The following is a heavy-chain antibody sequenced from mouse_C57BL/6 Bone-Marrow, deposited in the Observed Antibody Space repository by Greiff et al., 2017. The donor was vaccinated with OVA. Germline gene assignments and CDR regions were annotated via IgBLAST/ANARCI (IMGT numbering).Heavy chain of an antibody. CDR2: ISSGRSTI. CDR3: ARGATVVAKEYYYAMDY. V-gene: IGHV5-17*01. D-gene: IGHD1-1*01. CDR1: GFTFSDYG. J-gene: IGHJ4*01. Sequence: EVKLVESGGGLVKPGGSLNLSCAASGFTFSDYGMHWVRQAPEKGLEWVAYISSGRSTIYYADTVKGRFTISRDNAKNTLFLQMTSLRSEDTAMYYCARGATVVAKEYYYAMDYWGQGTSVTVSS.